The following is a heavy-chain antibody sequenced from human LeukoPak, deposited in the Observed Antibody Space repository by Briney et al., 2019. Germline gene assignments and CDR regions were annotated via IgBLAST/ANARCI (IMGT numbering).Heavy chain of an antibody. CDR3: ARDPYYYDSSGNY. D-gene: IGHD3-22*01. J-gene: IGHJ4*02. CDR2: IIPIFGTA. V-gene: IGHV1-69*06. CDR1: GGTFSSYA. Sequence: EASVKVSCKASGGTFSSYAISWVRQAPGQGLEWMGRIIPIFGTANYAQKFQGRVTITADKSTSTAYMELSSLRPEDTAVYYCARDPYYYDSSGNYWGQGTLVTVPS.